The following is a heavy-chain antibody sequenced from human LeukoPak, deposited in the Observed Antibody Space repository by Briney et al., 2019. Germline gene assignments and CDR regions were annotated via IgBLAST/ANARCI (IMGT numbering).Heavy chain of an antibody. J-gene: IGHJ4*02. CDR1: GFTFSTYA. V-gene: IGHV3-23*01. Sequence: LTGGSLRLSCAASGFTFSTYAMSWVRQAPGKGLQWVSAISGGGGSTFYADSVKGRFAISRDNSKNTLCLQMNSLRAEDTAVYYCARGRSGHYFDYWGQGTLVTVSS. CDR3: ARGRSGHYFDY. CDR2: ISGGGGST.